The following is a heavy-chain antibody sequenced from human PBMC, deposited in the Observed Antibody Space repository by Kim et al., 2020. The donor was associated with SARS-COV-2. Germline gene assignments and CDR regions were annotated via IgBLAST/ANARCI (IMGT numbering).Heavy chain of an antibody. CDR3: ARETRTSDSSWFPNY. V-gene: IGHV3-21*01. CDR2: ISISGNYT. J-gene: IGHJ4*02. CDR1: GFTFSTYS. D-gene: IGHD6-13*01. Sequence: GGSLRLSCAVSGFTFSTYSMNWVRQAPGKGLEWVSSISISGNYTYYADSVKGRFTISRDNAKNSLYLQMSSLRAEDTAVYYCARETRTSDSSWFPNYWGQGTLVTVSS.